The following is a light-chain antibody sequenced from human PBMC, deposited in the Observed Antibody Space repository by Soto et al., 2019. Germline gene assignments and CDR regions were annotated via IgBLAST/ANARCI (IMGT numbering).Light chain of an antibody. J-gene: IGKJ4*01. CDR1: QSVHSNF. CDR3: HQYGASPLT. V-gene: IGKV3-20*01. CDR2: GAS. Sequence: EIVLAQSPGTLSLSPGERATLSCRASQSVHSNFLAWYQHKTGQAPRLLIYGASSRATGIPDRFSGSVSGRDLTLTISRLEPEDFVVYYCHQYGASPLTCGGGTKVDI.